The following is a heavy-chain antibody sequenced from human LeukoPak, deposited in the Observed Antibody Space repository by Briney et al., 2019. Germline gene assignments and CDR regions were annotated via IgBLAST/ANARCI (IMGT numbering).Heavy chain of an antibody. CDR3: ARVTGRYATDY. CDR2: ISKTDSST. V-gene: IGHV3-11*04. D-gene: IGHD3-16*01. Sequence: GGSLRLSCTASGFTFSDYYMRWIRQAPGKGLEWVSYISKTDSSTNYADSVRGRFTISRDDAKSSLYLQMNSLRAEDTAVYYCARVTGRYATDYWGQGTLVTVSS. CDR1: GFTFSDYY. J-gene: IGHJ4*02.